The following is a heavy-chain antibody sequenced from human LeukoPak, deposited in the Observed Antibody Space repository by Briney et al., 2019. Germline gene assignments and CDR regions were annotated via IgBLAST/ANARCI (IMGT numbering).Heavy chain of an antibody. D-gene: IGHD2-15*01. V-gene: IGHV3-23*01. CDR3: ARLAHCGGGSCYLGRGQYYMDV. CDR1: GFTFNSYA. CDR2: ISGSGGSI. J-gene: IGHJ6*03. Sequence: TGGSLRLSCAASGFTFNSYAMSWVRQAPGKGLEWVSAISGSGGSIYYADSVKGRFTISRDNSKNTLYLQMNSLRAEDTAVYYCARLAHCGGGSCYLGRGQYYMDVWGKGTPVTVSS.